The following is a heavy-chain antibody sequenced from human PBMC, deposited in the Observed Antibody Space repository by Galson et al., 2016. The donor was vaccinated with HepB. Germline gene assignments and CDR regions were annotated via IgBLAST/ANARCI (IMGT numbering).Heavy chain of an antibody. V-gene: IGHV4-30-2*06. Sequence: TLSLTCTVSGDSISSAGYPWSWIRQSPGKGLELIGYINHSGSTYYNPSLKSRVAISGDRSRNQFSLKLTSATAADAAVYYCARVGSIGAAGKYYWFAPWGQGALVTVSS. CDR1: GDSISSAGYP. J-gene: IGHJ5*02. D-gene: IGHD6-13*01. CDR3: ARVGSIGAAGKYYWFAP. CDR2: INHSGST.